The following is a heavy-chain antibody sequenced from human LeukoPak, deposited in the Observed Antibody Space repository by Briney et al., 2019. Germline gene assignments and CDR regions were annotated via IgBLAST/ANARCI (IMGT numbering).Heavy chain of an antibody. CDR2: SNADGSST. CDR1: GFTFTSYW. J-gene: IGHJ4*02. V-gene: IGHV3-74*01. D-gene: IGHD2-2*01. Sequence: GGSLRLSCAASGFTFTSYWMHWVRQAPGKGLVWVSRSNADGSSTSYADSVKGRFTISRDNAKNTLYLQMNSLRAEDTAVYYCARECWSTSCYYVDSWGQGTLVTVSS. CDR3: ARECWSTSCYYVDS.